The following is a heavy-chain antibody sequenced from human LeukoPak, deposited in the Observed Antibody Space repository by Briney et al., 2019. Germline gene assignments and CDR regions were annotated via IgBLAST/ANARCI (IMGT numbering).Heavy chain of an antibody. CDR3: ARIIAAGEHYYYYMDV. CDR1: GFTFSSYG. V-gene: IGHV3-30*02. D-gene: IGHD6-13*01. Sequence: GGSLRLSCAASGFTFSSYGMHWVRQAPGKGLEWVAFIRYDGSNKYYADSVKGRFTISRDNSKNTLYLQMNSLRAEDTAVYYCARIIAAGEHYYYYMDVWGKGTTVTVSS. J-gene: IGHJ6*03. CDR2: IRYDGSNK.